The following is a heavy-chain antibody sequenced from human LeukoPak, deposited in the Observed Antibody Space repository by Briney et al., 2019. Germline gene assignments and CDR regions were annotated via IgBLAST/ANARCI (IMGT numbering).Heavy chain of an antibody. D-gene: IGHD3-9*01. CDR2: IYPGDSDT. CDR1: GYRFTNYW. CDR3: ARHYDILTGWFDP. Sequence: GESLKISCKGSGYRFTNYWIGWVRQMPGKGLEWMGIIYPGDSDTRYSPSFQGQVTISADKSISTAYLQWSSLKASDTAMYYCARHYDILTGWFDPWGQGTLVTVSS. J-gene: IGHJ5*02. V-gene: IGHV5-51*01.